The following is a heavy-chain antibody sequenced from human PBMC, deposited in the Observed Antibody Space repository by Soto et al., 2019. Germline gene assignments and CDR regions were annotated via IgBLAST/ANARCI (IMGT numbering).Heavy chain of an antibody. Sequence: PGGSLRLSCAASGFTFSSYSMNWVRQAPGKGLEWVSYISSSSSTIYYADSVKGRFTISRDNAKNSLYLQMNSLRDEDTAVYYCARDKYDFWSGYFGSSENYYYYGMDVWGQGTTVTVSS. D-gene: IGHD3-3*01. V-gene: IGHV3-48*02. CDR1: GFTFSSYS. CDR2: ISSSSSTI. CDR3: ARDKYDFWSGYFGSSENYYYYGMDV. J-gene: IGHJ6*02.